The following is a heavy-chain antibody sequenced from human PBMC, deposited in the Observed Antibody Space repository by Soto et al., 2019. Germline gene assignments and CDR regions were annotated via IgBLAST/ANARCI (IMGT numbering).Heavy chain of an antibody. CDR2: ISATGGGT. D-gene: IGHD3-16*01. CDR1: GFKFRNYA. Sequence: PGGSLRLSCAASGFKFRNYAISWVRQAPGKGLEWVSLISATGGGTYYADSVKGRFTISRDNSHNTLYLQVHSLTAEDTAVYYCAKDRRAGGNSAFYFDFWGQGAQVTVSS. J-gene: IGHJ4*02. V-gene: IGHV3-23*01. CDR3: AKDRRAGGNSAFYFDF.